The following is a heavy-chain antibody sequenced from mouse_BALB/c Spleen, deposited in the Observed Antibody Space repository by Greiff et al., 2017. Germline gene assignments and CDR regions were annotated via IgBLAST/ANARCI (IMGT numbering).Heavy chain of an antibody. CDR2: IYPGDGDT. D-gene: IGHD6-5*01. V-gene: IGHV1-80*01. CDR3: AIDYDYYAMDY. CDR1: GYAFSSYW. J-gene: IGHJ4*01. Sequence: VQLQQSGAELVRPGSSVKISCKASGYAFSSYWMNWVKQRPGQGLEWIGQIYPGDGDTNYNGKFKGKATLTADKSSSTAYMQLSSLTSEDSAVYFCAIDYDYYAMDYWGQGTSVTVSS.